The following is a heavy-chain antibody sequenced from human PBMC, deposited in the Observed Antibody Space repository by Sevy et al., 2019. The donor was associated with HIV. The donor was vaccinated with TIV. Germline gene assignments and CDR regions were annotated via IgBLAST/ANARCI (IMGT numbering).Heavy chain of an antibody. CDR1: GFTFSSYS. CDR3: ARDRVDWLLGLFFWFDY. V-gene: IGHV3-48*02. D-gene: IGHD3-9*01. Sequence: GSLRLSCAASGFTFSSYSMNWVRQAPGKGLEWVSYISSSSSTIYYADSMKGRFTISRDNAKNSLYLQMNSLRDEDTAVYYCARDRVDWLLGLFFWFDYWGQGTLVTVSS. CDR2: ISSSSSTI. J-gene: IGHJ4*02.